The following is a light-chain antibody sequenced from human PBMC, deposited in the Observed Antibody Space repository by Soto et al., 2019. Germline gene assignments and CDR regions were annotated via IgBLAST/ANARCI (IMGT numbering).Light chain of an antibody. Sequence: AIQMTQSPTSLSASVGDRVIITCRASQDISKDLGWYQQKPGKAPKFLIYSATSTQSGVPSTFSGSGLGTDFTLTISSLQPDVFATYSSLIDHEYPRTFGQG. CDR3: LIDHEYPRT. CDR2: SAT. V-gene: IGKV1-6*01. J-gene: IGKJ2*01. CDR1: QDISKD.